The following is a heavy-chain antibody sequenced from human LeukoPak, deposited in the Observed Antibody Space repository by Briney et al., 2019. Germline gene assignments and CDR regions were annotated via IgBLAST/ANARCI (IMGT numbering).Heavy chain of an antibody. D-gene: IGHD3-9*01. Sequence: GGSLRLSCAASGFIFSSYAMSWVRQAPGKGLEWVAVVTGSGGGTYYADSVKGRFSISRDNSKNTLYLQMNSLRVEDTAVYYCAKGRTLTGLSNWGQGTLVTVSS. CDR3: AKGRTLTGLSN. J-gene: IGHJ4*02. CDR2: VTGSGGGT. CDR1: GFIFSSYA. V-gene: IGHV3-23*01.